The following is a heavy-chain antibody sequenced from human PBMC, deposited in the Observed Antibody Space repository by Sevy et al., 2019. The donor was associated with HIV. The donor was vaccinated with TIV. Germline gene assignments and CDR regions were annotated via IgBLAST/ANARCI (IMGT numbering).Heavy chain of an antibody. J-gene: IGHJ4*02. Sequence: GGSLRLSCATSGFIFSNYAMHWIRQAPGKGLEWVAVIWYDGTDKYYADSVQGRFTISRDNSKNTLYLQMNSLRVEDTAVYYCARYWGRDGHSIDYSGQGTLVTVSS. CDR1: GFIFSNYA. D-gene: IGHD3-16*01. CDR3: ARYWGRDGHSIDY. CDR2: IWYDGTDK. V-gene: IGHV3-33*01.